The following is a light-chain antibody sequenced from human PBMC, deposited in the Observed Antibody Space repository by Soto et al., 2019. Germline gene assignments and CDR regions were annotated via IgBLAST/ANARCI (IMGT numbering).Light chain of an antibody. Sequence: EVVLTQSPDTLSLSPGEPATLSCRASRSVDRYFAWYQQKDGQATSLLIYDAYTRATGVGARFTGSGSATYFSLTISSLEPEDFAGYFCQQRGKWPSTFGPGTKVEMK. V-gene: IGKV3-11*01. CDR1: RSVDRY. CDR3: QQRGKWPST. CDR2: DAY. J-gene: IGKJ2*02.